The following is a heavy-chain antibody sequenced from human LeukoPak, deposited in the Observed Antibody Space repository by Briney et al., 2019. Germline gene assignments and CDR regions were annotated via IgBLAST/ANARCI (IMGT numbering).Heavy chain of an antibody. CDR1: GGSISSGSYY. CDR3: ARDTPPDYVGNWFDP. Sequence: SETLSLTCTVSGGSISSGSYYWSWIRQPAGKGLEWIGRIYTSGSTNYNPSLKSRVTISVGTSKNQFSLKLSSVTAADTAVYYCARDTPPDYVGNWFDPWGQGTLVTVSS. V-gene: IGHV4-61*02. CDR2: IYTSGST. D-gene: IGHD4-17*01. J-gene: IGHJ5*02.